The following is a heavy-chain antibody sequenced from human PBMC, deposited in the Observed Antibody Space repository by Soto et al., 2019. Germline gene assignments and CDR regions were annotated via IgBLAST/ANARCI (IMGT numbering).Heavy chain of an antibody. CDR3: ARGQGLHGSGRQRFSYYYGMDV. V-gene: IGHV4-38-2*01. CDR1: GYSISSGYY. D-gene: IGHD3-10*01. CDR2: IYHSGST. Sequence: SETLSLTCAVSGYSISSGYYWGWIRQPPGKGLEWIGSIYHSGSTYYNPSLKSRVTISVDTSKNQFSLKLSSVTAADTAVYYCARGQGLHGSGRQRFSYYYGMDVWGQCTSVTVSS. J-gene: IGHJ6*02.